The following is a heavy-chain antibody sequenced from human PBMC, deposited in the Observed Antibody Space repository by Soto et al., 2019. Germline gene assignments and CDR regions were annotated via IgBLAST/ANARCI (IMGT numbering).Heavy chain of an antibody. CDR3: ARRGLSYDYVWGCYRSGFDP. Sequence: QVQLQQWGAGLLKPSETLSLTCAVYGGSFSGYYWSWIRQPPGKGLEWIGEINHSGSTNYNPSLKRRFAQSVDTSKNQFTHKLSSVTAADGAVYYCARRGLSYDYVWGCYRSGFDPWGQGTLVTVSS. D-gene: IGHD3-16*02. CDR1: GGSFSGYY. J-gene: IGHJ5*02. CDR2: INHSGST. V-gene: IGHV4-34*01.